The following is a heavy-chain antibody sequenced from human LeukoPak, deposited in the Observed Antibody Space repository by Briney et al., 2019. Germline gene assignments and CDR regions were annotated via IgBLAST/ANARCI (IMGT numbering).Heavy chain of an antibody. CDR2: FIPILGIA. CDR3: ARGVLRYFDWLLPNDY. Sequence: ASVKVSCKASGGTFSSYAISWVRQAPGQGLEWLGRFIPILGIANYAQKFQGRVTITADKSTSTAYMELSSLRSEDTAVYYCARGVLRYFDWLLPNDYWGQGTLVTVSS. CDR1: GGTFSSYA. J-gene: IGHJ4*02. V-gene: IGHV1-69*04. D-gene: IGHD3-9*01.